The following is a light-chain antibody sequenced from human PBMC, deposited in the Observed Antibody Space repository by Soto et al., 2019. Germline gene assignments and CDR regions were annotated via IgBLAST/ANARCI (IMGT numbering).Light chain of an antibody. V-gene: IGLV2-14*01. CDR1: SXDVGGYNY. CDR3: SSYTSSSTLCV. Sequence: QSVLTQPAPVSGSPGQSITISCTGTSXDVGGYNYVSWYQNHPGKAPKLMIYEVSNRPSGVSNRFSGSKSGNTASLTISGLQAEDEADYYCSSYTSSSTLCVFGTGTTLTVL. CDR2: EVS. J-gene: IGLJ1*01.